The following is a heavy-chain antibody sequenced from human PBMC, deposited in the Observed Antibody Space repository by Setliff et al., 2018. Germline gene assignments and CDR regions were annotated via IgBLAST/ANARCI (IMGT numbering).Heavy chain of an antibody. CDR1: GGSISSRTYY. D-gene: IGHD6-19*01. CDR2: IYTSWST. CDR3: ARASSGWYSAYYYYMDV. J-gene: IGHJ6*03. V-gene: IGHV4-61*09. Sequence: SETLSLTCNVSGGSISSRTYYWSWIRQPAGKGLEWIGHIYTSWSTNFSPSLKSRVTISLDTSKNQFSLNLTSVTAADTAVYYCARASSGWYSAYYYYMDVWGKGTTVTVSS.